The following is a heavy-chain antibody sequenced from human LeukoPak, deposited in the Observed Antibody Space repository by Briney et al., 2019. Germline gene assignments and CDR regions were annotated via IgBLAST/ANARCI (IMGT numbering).Heavy chain of an antibody. D-gene: IGHD6-19*01. CDR1: GFTFSSYA. J-gene: IGHJ4*02. CDR3: TRIRSSSGWYEPFDY. CDR2: ISYDGSNK. V-gene: IGHV3-30-3*01. Sequence: PGGSLRLSCAASGFTFSSYAMHWVRQAPGKGLEWVAVISYDGSNKYYADSVKGRLTISRDNSENTLYLQMNSLGAEDTAVYYCTRIRSSSGWYEPFDYWGQGTLVTVSS.